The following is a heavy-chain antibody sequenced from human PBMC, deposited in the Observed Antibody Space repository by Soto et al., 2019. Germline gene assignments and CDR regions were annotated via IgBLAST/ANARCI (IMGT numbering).Heavy chain of an antibody. J-gene: IGHJ4*02. CDR2: IIPIFGTA. Sequence: SVKVSCKASGGTFSSYAISWVRQAPGQGLEWMGGIIPIFGTANYAQKFQGRVTITADESTSTAYMELSSLRSEDTAVYYCAREMGYYDSSGYSCWGQGTLVTVSS. CDR1: GGTFSSYA. D-gene: IGHD3-22*01. V-gene: IGHV1-69*13. CDR3: AREMGYYDSSGYSC.